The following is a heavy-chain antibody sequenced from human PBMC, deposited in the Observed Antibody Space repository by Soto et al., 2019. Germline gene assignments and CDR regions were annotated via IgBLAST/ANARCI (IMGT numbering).Heavy chain of an antibody. V-gene: IGHV4-39*01. D-gene: IGHD2-15*01. CDR1: GGSISSSSYY. J-gene: IGHJ6*02. CDR3: ARHLTYCSAGSCYSDFPYYGMDV. Sequence: QLQLQESGPGLVKPSETLSLTCTVSGGSISSSSYYWGWIRQPPGKGLEWIGSIFYSGSTYYNPSLKSRATLSVDTSKHQFSLKLSSVTAADTAVYYCARHLTYCSAGSCYSDFPYYGMDVWGQGTTVTVSS. CDR2: IFYSGST.